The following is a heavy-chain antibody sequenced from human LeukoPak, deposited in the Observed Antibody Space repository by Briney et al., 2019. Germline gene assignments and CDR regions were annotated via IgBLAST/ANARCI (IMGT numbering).Heavy chain of an antibody. V-gene: IGHV3-7*01. CDR3: ARDREVPTPDEYFEH. J-gene: IGHJ1*01. D-gene: IGHD5-24*01. CDR2: IKQDGCEK. CDR1: GFTFSTYW. Sequence: PGGSLRLSCAASGFTFSTYWMTWVRQAPGKGLEWVANIKQDGCEKYYVDSVKGRFTVSRDNAKNSVFLLMNSLRADDTAVYYCARDREVPTPDEYFEHWGQGTLVTVSS.